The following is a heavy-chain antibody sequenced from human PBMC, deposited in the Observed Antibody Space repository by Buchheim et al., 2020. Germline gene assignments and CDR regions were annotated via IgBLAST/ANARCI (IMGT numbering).Heavy chain of an antibody. CDR1: GFTFSSYA. CDR2: ISGSGGST. V-gene: IGHV3-23*01. J-gene: IGHJ6*02. CDR3: ATPRTLIVVVPAAFTFGMDV. Sequence: EVQLLESGGGLVQPGGSLRLSCAASGFTFSSYAMSWVRQAPGKGLEWVSAISGSGGSTYYADSVKGRFTISRDNSKNTLSLQMNSLRAEDTAVYYCATPRTLIVVVPAAFTFGMDVWGQGTT. D-gene: IGHD2-2*01.